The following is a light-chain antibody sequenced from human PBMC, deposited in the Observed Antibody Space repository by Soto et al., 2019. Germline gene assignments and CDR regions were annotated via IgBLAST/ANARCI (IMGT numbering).Light chain of an antibody. J-gene: IGKJ1*01. CDR2: AAS. CDR3: QQYDSYWT. Sequence: DIQMTQSPSTLSAFVGDRVIITCRASQNIKNWLAWYQQKPGKAPKLLIYAASNLERGVPSRFSGSVSGTEFTLTISSLQPDDFATYYCQQYDSYWTFGQGTKVEIK. CDR1: QNIKNW. V-gene: IGKV1-5*03.